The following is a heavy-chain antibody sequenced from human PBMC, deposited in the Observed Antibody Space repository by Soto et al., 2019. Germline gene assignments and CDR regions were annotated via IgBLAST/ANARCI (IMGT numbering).Heavy chain of an antibody. CDR1: GGSISSSSYY. J-gene: IGHJ4*02. D-gene: IGHD1-26*01. CDR3: ARGLISGSHYSGGWYYFAF. Sequence: TSETLSLTCTVSGGSISSSSYYWGWIRQPPGKGLEWIGSIYYSGSTYYNPSLKSRVTISVHTSSSQFSLELSSVTAADTAVYYCARGLISGSHYSGGWYYFAFWGQGTQVTVSS. V-gene: IGHV4-39*07. CDR2: IYYSGST.